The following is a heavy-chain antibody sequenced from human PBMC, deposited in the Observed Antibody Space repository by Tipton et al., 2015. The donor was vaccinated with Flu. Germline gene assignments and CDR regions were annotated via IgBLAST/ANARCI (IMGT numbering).Heavy chain of an antibody. Sequence: QLVQSGAEVKKPGASVKVSCKASGYTFTSYGISWVRQAPGQGLEWMGWISAYNGNTNYAQKLQGRVTMTTDTSTSTAYMELRSLRSDDTAVYYCARDPGYSSGWYPPYYYYYGMDVWGQGTTVTVSS. D-gene: IGHD6-19*01. CDR3: ARDPGYSSGWYPPYYYYYGMDV. CDR2: ISAYNGNT. J-gene: IGHJ6*02. CDR1: GYTFTSYG. V-gene: IGHV1-18*01.